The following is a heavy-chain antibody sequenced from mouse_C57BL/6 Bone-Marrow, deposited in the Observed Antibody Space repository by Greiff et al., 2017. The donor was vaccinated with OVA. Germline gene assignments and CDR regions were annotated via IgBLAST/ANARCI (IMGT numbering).Heavy chain of an antibody. Sequence: EVMLVESGGDLVKPGGSLKLSCAASGFTFSSYGMSWVRQTPDKRLEWVATISSGGGYTYYPDSVKGRFTISRDNAKNTLYLQMSSLKSEDTAMYYCARHPCYCYGSIAYWGQGTLVTVSA. D-gene: IGHD1-1*01. CDR2: ISSGGGYT. V-gene: IGHV5-6*02. J-gene: IGHJ3*01. CDR3: ARHPCYCYGSIAY. CDR1: GFTFSSYG.